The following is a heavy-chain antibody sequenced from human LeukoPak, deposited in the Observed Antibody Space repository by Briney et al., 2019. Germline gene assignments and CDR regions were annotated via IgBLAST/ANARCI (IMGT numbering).Heavy chain of an antibody. CDR2: INHSGST. V-gene: IGHV4-34*01. CDR1: GGSFSGYY. CDR3: ARADYYGSGSYSAY. Sequence: SETLSLTCAVYGGSFSGYYWSWIRQPPGKGLEWIGEINHSGSTNYNPSFKSRVTISVDTSKNQFSLKLSSVTAADTAVYYCARADYYGSGSYSAYWGQGTLVTVSS. D-gene: IGHD3-10*01. J-gene: IGHJ4*02.